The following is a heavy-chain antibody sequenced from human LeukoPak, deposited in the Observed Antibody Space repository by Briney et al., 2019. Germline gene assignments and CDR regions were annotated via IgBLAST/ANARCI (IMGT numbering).Heavy chain of an antibody. J-gene: IGHJ4*02. D-gene: IGHD2-15*01. V-gene: IGHV3-15*01. CDR1: GFTFSGSA. Sequence: AGGSLKLSCAASGFTFSGSAMHWVRQASGKGLEWVGRIRSKTDGGTTDYAAPVKGRFTISRDDSKNTLYLQMNSLKTEDTAVYYCTTDPVVAATPVDYWGQGTLVTVSS. CDR3: TTDPVVAATPVDY. CDR2: IRSKTDGGTT.